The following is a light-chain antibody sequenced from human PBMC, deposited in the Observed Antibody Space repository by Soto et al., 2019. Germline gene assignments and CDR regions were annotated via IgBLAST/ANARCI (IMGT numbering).Light chain of an antibody. CDR2: EVS. V-gene: IGLV2-14*01. J-gene: IGLJ2*01. Sequence: QSALTQPASVSGSPGQSITISCTGSSSDVGGYKYVSWYQQHPGKAPKLMIFEVSNRPSGVSNRFSGSKSGNTASLTNSGLQAEDEGDYYCCSYTGGTTLVCGGGTKLTVL. CDR3: CSYTGGTTLV. CDR1: SSDVGGYKY.